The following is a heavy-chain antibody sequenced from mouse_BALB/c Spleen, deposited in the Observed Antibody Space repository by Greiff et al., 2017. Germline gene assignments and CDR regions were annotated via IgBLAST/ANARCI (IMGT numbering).Heavy chain of an antibody. D-gene: IGHD2-14*01. CDR1: GYSFTGYY. J-gene: IGHJ3*01. CDR3: AVYYRYPSWFAY. V-gene: IGHV1S34*01. Sequence: LVKTGASVKISCKASGYSFTGYYMHWVKQSHGKSLEWIGYISCYNGATSYNQKFKGKATFTVDTSSSTAYMQFNSLTSEDSAVYYCAVYYRYPSWFAYWGQGTLVTVSA. CDR2: ISCYNGAT.